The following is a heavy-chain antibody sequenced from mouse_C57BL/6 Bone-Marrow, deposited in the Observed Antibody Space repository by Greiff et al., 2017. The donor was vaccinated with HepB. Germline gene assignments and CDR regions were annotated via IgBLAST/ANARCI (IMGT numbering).Heavy chain of an antibody. CDR1: GFTFTDYY. Sequence: VQLQQSGAELVKPGASVKLSCTASGFTFTDYYMHWVKQRTEQGLEWIGRIDPEDGETKYAPKFKGKATITADTASNTAYLQLSSLTSEDTAVYYSARSITTVVATPSWYFDVWGTGTTVTVSS. CDR2: IDPEDGET. D-gene: IGHD1-1*01. V-gene: IGHV14-2*01. J-gene: IGHJ1*03. CDR3: ARSITTVVATPSWYFDV.